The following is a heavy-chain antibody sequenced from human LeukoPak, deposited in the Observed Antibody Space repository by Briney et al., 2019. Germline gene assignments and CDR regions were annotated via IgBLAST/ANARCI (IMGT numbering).Heavy chain of an antibody. V-gene: IGHV3-7*04. Sequence: GGSLRLSCAASGFTFSSYWMSWVRQAPGKGLEWVANIKQDGSEKYYADSVKGRFTISRDNAKNSLYLQMNSLRAEDTAVYYCARGPGIVVVPAAIGYYYYGMDVWGQGTTVTVSS. CDR1: GFTFSSYW. CDR2: IKQDGSEK. J-gene: IGHJ6*02. D-gene: IGHD2-2*02. CDR3: ARGPGIVVVPAAIGYYYYGMDV.